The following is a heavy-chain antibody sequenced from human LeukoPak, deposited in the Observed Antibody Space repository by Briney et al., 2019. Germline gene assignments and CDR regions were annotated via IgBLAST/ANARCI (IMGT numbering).Heavy chain of an antibody. Sequence: GGSLRLSCAASGFTFSSYWMHWVRRAPGKGLVWVSRINSDGSSTNYADFVKGRLTISRDNAKNTLYLQMNSLRDEDTAVYYCARGGPRWNDAFDIWGQGTMVTVSS. CDR2: INSDGSST. CDR1: GFTFSSYW. J-gene: IGHJ3*02. D-gene: IGHD1-1*01. CDR3: ARGGPRWNDAFDI. V-gene: IGHV3-74*01.